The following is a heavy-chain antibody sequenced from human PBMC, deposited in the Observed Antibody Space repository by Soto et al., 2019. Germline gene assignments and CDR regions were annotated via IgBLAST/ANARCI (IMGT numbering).Heavy chain of an antibody. D-gene: IGHD1-26*01. CDR1: GYTFINHD. J-gene: IGHJ6*02. Sequence: ALVKVSCKASGYTFINHDINWVRQATGQGLEWMGWMNSNSGNTGYAQKFQGRVTMTRDTSTSTAYMELSSLRSEDTAVYYCATDRGSGSLYYYYGMDVWGQGTTVTVSS. CDR2: MNSNSGNT. CDR3: ATDRGSGSLYYYYGMDV. V-gene: IGHV1-8*01.